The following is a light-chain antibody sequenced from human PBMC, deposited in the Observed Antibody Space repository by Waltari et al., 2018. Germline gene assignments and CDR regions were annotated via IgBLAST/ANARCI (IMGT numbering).Light chain of an antibody. J-gene: IGKJ1*01. Sequence: DIQMTQSPSSLSASVGDRVTITCRASQGINNHLAWYQQKPGKVPTLLIYSASTLQSGVPSRFSGSGSGTDFTLTISSLHPEDVATYYCQKYNSAPRTFGPGTKVEIK. V-gene: IGKV1-27*01. CDR2: SAS. CDR3: QKYNSAPRT. CDR1: QGINNH.